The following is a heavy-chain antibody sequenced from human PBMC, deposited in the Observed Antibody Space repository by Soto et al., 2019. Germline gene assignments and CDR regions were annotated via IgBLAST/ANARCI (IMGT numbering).Heavy chain of an antibody. CDR2: INPSGGST. J-gene: IGHJ4*02. D-gene: IGHD6-13*01. V-gene: IGHV1-46*01. CDR3: ARVRHAGTLDY. CDR1: GYTFTSYY. Sequence: QVQLVQSGAEVKKPGASVKVSCKASGYTFTSYYMHWVRQAPGQGLEWMGIINPSGGSTSYAQKFQGRVTMTRDTYTSTVYMELSSLRSEDTAVYYCARVRHAGTLDYWGQGTLVTVSS.